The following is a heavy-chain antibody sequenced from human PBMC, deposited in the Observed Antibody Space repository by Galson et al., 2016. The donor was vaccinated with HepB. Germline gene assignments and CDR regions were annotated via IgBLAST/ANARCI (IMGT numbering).Heavy chain of an antibody. J-gene: IGHJ5*02. CDR2: IRGSGTGT. CDR3: ARRVGRAWFDP. V-gene: IGHV3-23*01. Sequence: SLRLSCAASGFSISIYSMNWVRQAPGKGLEWVSAIRGSGTGTSYTDSVKGRFTISRDNSKNTLYLQMNSLRAEDTALYYCARRVGRAWFDPWGQGTLVTVSS. D-gene: IGHD2-2*01. CDR1: GFSISIYS.